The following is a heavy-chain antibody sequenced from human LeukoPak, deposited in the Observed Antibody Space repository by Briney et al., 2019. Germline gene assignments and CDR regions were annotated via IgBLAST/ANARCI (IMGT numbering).Heavy chain of an antibody. CDR1: GFTVSSNY. D-gene: IGHD1-26*01. CDR2: IYSGGST. V-gene: IGHV3-66*01. CDR3: ARDPGIVGATTTKDN. Sequence: GGSLRLSCAASGFTVSSNYMSWVRQAPGKGLEWVSVIYSGGSTYYADSVKGRFTTSRDNSKNTLYLQMNSLRAEDTAVYYCARDPGIVGATTTKDNWGQGTLVTVSS. J-gene: IGHJ4*02.